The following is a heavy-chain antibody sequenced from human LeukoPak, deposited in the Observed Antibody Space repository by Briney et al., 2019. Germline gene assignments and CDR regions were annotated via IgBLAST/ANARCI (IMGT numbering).Heavy chain of an antibody. CDR3: ANLERWLSDH. CDR1: GFTFSDYG. CDR2: ISYDGSNK. J-gene: IGHJ5*02. Sequence: PGGSLRLSCAASGFTFSDYGMHWVRQAPGKGLVWVAVISYDGSNKYYADSVKGRFTISRDNFKNTLYLQMNSLRAEDTAVYYCANLERWLSDHWGQGTLVTVSS. D-gene: IGHD5-24*01. V-gene: IGHV3-30*18.